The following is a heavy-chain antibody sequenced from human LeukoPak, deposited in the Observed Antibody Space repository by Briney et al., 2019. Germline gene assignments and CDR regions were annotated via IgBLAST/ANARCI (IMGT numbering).Heavy chain of an antibody. D-gene: IGHD1-1*01. Sequence: SETLSLTCTVSGGSISSYYWRWIRQPPGKGLEWIGYIYYSGSTNYNPSLKSRVTISVDTSKKQFSLKLSSVTAADTAVYYCARLTSSNSGSSFDYWGQGTLVTVSS. V-gene: IGHV4-59*08. CDR3: ARLTSSNSGSSFDY. CDR1: GGSISSYY. CDR2: IYYSGST. J-gene: IGHJ4*02.